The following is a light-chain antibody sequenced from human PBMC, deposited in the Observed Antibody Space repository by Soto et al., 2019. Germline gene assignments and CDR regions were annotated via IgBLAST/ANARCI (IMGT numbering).Light chain of an antibody. Sequence: QSVLTQPASVSGSPGQSITISCTGTSSDVGGYNYVSWYQQHPGKAPKLMIYDVSNRPSGVSNRFSGSKSGNTASLTISGLPAEDEADYYCSSYTSSSTLVVFGGGDPLTVL. CDR2: DVS. CDR3: SSYTSSSTLVV. J-gene: IGLJ2*01. CDR1: SSDVGGYNY. V-gene: IGLV2-14*01.